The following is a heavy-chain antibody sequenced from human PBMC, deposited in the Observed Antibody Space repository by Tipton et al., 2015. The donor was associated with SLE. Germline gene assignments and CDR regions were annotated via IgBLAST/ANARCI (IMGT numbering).Heavy chain of an antibody. V-gene: IGHV4-34*01. Sequence: LRLSCTVSGGSISSGYYWSWIRQPPGKGLEWIGEINHSGSTNYNPSLKSRVTISVDTSKNQFSLKLSSVTAADTAVFYCARHFLVTDAFDIWGQGTMVSVSS. CDR2: INHSGST. CDR3: ARHFLVTDAFDI. D-gene: IGHD2-21*02. J-gene: IGHJ3*02. CDR1: GGSISSGYY.